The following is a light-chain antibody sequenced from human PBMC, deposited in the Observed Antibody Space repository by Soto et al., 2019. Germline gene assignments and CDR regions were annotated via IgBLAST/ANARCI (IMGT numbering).Light chain of an antibody. CDR1: SSDVGGYNF. Sequence: QSVLIQPASVSGSPGQSITISCTGTSSDVGGYNFVSWYQQHPGKAPKVMIYEVSKRPSGISNRFSGSKSGNTASLTISGLQAEDEADYFCCSYTSTTTVVFGGGTKVTVL. V-gene: IGLV2-14*01. CDR2: EVS. J-gene: IGLJ3*02. CDR3: CSYTSTTTVV.